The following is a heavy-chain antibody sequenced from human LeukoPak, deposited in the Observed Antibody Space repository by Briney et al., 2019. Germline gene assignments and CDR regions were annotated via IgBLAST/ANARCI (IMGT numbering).Heavy chain of an antibody. J-gene: IGHJ5*02. CDR1: GGSISSYY. V-gene: IGHV4-59*08. CDR3: ARHLSNYGSGSFSFDP. CDR2: IYYSGST. D-gene: IGHD3-10*01. Sequence: PSETLSLTCTVSGGSISSYYWSWIRQPPGKGLEWIGYIYYSGSTNYNPSLKIRVTISVDTSKNQSSLKLSSVTAADTAVYYCARHLSNYGSGSFSFDPCGQGTLVTVSS.